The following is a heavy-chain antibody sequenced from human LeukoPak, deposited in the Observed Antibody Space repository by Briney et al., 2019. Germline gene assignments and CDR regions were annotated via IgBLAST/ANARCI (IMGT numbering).Heavy chain of an antibody. Sequence: SQTLSLTCAISGDSVSSNSAAWNWIRQSPSRGLEWQGRTYYRSKWYNDYAVSVKSRITINPDTSKNQFSLQLNSVTPEDTAVYYCARSKTNRAVRGVIITNWFDPWGQGTLVTVSS. D-gene: IGHD3-10*01. CDR1: GDSVSSNSAA. CDR3: ARSKTNRAVRGVIITNWFDP. J-gene: IGHJ5*02. CDR2: TYYRSKWYN. V-gene: IGHV6-1*01.